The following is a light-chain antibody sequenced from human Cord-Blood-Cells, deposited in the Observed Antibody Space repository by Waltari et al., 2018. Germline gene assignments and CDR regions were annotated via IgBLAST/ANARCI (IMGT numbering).Light chain of an antibody. Sequence: EIVMTQSPATLSVSPGERATLSGRASQSVSSNLAWYQQQPGQAPRLRIYGASTRATGIPARFSGSGAGTEFTLTISSLQSEDFAVYYCQQYNNWYTFGQGTKLEIK. CDR3: QQYNNWYT. J-gene: IGKJ2*01. V-gene: IGKV3-15*01. CDR1: QSVSSN. CDR2: GAS.